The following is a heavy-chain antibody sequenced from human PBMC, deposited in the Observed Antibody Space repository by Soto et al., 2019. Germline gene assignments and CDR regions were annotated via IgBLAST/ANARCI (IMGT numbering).Heavy chain of an antibody. CDR1: GGSISSSSYY. J-gene: IGHJ6*02. CDR2: IYYSGST. D-gene: IGHD4-17*01. Sequence: PSETLSLTCTVSGGSISSSSYYWGWIRQPPGKGLEWIGSIYYSGSTYYNPSLKSRVTISVDTSKNQFSLKLTSVTAADTAVFYCARHGVDYGDYASYYYYGMDVWGRGTTVTVSS. V-gene: IGHV4-39*01. CDR3: ARHGVDYGDYASYYYYGMDV.